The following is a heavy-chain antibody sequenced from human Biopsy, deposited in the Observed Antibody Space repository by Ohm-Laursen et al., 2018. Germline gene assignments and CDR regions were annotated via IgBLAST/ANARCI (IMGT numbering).Heavy chain of an antibody. Sequence: VSSVKVSCKASGYTFTGHSCHWARQAPGQRLEWVGRIDPNSDDTKYAQKFQGRIAMTTDTSITTAYLEVSSLTSDDAAVYFCARASAYGVFDVWGQGTIVTVSS. CDR1: GYTFTGHS. V-gene: IGHV1-2*06. D-gene: IGHD4/OR15-4a*01. CDR2: IDPNSDDT. J-gene: IGHJ3*01. CDR3: ARASAYGVFDV.